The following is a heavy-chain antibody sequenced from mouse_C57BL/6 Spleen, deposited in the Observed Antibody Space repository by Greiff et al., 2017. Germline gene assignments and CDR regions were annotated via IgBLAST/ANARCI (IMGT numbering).Heavy chain of an antibody. Sequence: QVQLQQPGTELVKPGASVKLSCKASGYTFTSYWMHWVKQRPGQGLEWIGNINPSYGGTNYNEKFKSKATLTVDKSSSTAYMQLSSLTSEDSSVYLCAIILLGYYAMDYWGQGTSVTVSS. V-gene: IGHV1-53*01. CDR2: INPSYGGT. D-gene: IGHD1-1*01. CDR3: AIILLGYYAMDY. J-gene: IGHJ4*01. CDR1: GYTFTSYW.